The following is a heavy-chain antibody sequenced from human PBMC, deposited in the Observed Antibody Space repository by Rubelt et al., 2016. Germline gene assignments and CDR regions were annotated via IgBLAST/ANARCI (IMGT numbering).Heavy chain of an antibody. Sequence: QVQLVQSGAEVKKPGASVKVSCKASGYTFTSYDINWVRQATGQGLEWMGWMNPNSGNTGYAQKFQGRVTMTRNTSISTAYMALSSLGPEDTAVYYCARLSITIFGVVVYYYGMDVWGQGTTVTVSS. CDR2: MNPNSGNT. CDR1: GYTFTSYD. CDR3: ARLSITIFGVVVYYYGMDV. J-gene: IGHJ6*02. V-gene: IGHV1-8*01. D-gene: IGHD3-3*01.